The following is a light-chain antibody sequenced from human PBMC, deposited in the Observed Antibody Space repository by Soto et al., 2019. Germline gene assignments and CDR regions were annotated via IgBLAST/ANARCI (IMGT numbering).Light chain of an antibody. CDR2: EVS. Sequence: QSAPTQPPSASGSPGQSVTISCTGTSSDVGGYNYVSWYQHHPGKAPKLMIYEVSKRPSGVPDRFSGSKSGNTASLTVSGLQAEDEADYYCSSYVGSNTFVFGTGTKVTVL. CDR1: SSDVGGYNY. V-gene: IGLV2-8*01. J-gene: IGLJ1*01. CDR3: SSYVGSNTFV.